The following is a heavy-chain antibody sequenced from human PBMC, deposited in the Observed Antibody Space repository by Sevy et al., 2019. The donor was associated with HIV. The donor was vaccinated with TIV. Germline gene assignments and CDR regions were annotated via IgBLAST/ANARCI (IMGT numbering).Heavy chain of an antibody. CDR2: IKSKTDGGTT. D-gene: IGHD3-16*01. V-gene: IGHV3-15*07. CDR1: GFTFSNAW. CDR3: TTDLYDYVWGSSGNN. J-gene: IGHJ4*02. Sequence: GGSLRLSCAASGFTFSNAWMNWVRQAPGKGLEWVGRIKSKTDGGTTDYAAPVKGRFTISRDDSKNTLYLQMNSLKTEDKAVYYCTTDLYDYVWGSSGNNWGQGTLVTVSS.